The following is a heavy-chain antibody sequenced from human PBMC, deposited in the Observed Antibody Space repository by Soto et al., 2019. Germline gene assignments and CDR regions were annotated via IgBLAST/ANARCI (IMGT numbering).Heavy chain of an antibody. D-gene: IGHD3-3*01. CDR1: GGTFSSYA. V-gene: IGHV1-69*13. J-gene: IGHJ3*02. Sequence: SVKVSCKASGGTFSSYAISWVRQAPGQGLEWMGGIIPIFGTANYAQKFQGRVTITADESTSTAYVELSSLRSEDTAVYYCARGTLTIFGVSDAFDIWGQGTMVTVSS. CDR2: IIPIFGTA. CDR3: ARGTLTIFGVSDAFDI.